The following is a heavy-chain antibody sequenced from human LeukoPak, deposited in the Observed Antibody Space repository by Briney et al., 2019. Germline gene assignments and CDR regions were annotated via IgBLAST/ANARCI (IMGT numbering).Heavy chain of an antibody. CDR1: GFTFSSYE. J-gene: IGHJ4*02. CDR3: ARGTSGSYLM. D-gene: IGHD1-26*01. CDR2: ISSSGSTL. Sequence: PGGSLRLSCAASGFTFSSYEMNWVRQAPGKGLEWISYISSSGSTLYYADSVKGRFTISRDNARNSLYLQMNSLRAEDTSVYYCARGTSGSYLMGGQGTLVTVSS. V-gene: IGHV3-48*03.